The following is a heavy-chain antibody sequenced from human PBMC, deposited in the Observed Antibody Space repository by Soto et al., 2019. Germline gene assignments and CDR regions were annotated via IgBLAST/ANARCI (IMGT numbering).Heavy chain of an antibody. CDR3: ARVSRGWRSLTFFHFDY. CDR1: GYTFTSYG. V-gene: IGHV1-18*01. D-gene: IGHD3-3*02. Sequence: QVQPVQSGAEVKKPGASVKVSCKASGYTFTSYGISWVRQAPGQGLEWMGWISAYNGNTNYAQKLQGRVTMTTDTATSTAYMELRSLRSDDTAVYYCARVSRGWRSLTFFHFDYWGQGTLVTVSS. CDR2: ISAYNGNT. J-gene: IGHJ4*02.